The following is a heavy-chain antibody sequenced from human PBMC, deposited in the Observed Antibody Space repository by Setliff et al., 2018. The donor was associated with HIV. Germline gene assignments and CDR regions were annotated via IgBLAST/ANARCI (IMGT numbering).Heavy chain of an antibody. CDR1: XDTFTSYD. CDR3: ARVGSYWTQFDY. Sequence: GASVKVSCKTSXDTFTSYDINWVRQAAGHGLEXMGWMTPYSGNTGYAQKFQGXXXMTRNTSISTAYMELSSLRSEDTAVYYCARVGSYWTQFDYWGQGTXXXVSS. CDR2: MTPYSGNT. V-gene: IGHV1-8*02. D-gene: IGHD2-15*01. J-gene: IGHJ4*01.